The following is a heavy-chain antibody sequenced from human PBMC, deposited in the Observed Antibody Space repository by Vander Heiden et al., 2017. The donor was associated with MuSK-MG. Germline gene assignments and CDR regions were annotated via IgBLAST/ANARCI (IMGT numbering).Heavy chain of an antibody. D-gene: IGHD4-4*01. CDR1: GFTFSSYC. Sequence: EVQLVESGGGLVRPGGSLRLSCAASGFTFSSYCMNWVRQAPGKGLEWVSSISSSSSYIYYADSVKGRFTISRDNAKNSLYLQMNSLRAEDTAVYYCARVDPLEMATVWGQGTLVTVSS. J-gene: IGHJ4*02. CDR3: ARVDPLEMATV. CDR2: ISSSSSYI. V-gene: IGHV3-21*01.